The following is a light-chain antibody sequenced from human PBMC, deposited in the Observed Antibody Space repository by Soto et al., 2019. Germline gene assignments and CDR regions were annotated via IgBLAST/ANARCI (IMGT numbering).Light chain of an antibody. V-gene: IGKV3-11*01. J-gene: IGKJ4*01. Sequence: EIVLTQSPATMSLSPGERATLSFRASQTVGSYLAWYQQKPGQAPRLLIYNASNRATGIPARFGGIGSGTDFNLTIRSIETEDFAVYYCQQRSHLPLPFGVVTKAEIK. CDR2: NAS. CDR1: QTVGSY. CDR3: QQRSHLPLP.